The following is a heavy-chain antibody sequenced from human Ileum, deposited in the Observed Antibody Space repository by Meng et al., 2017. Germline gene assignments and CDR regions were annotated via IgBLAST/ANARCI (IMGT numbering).Heavy chain of an antibody. J-gene: IGHJ4*02. CDR1: GDSVSSNSAA. D-gene: IGHD3-16*01. V-gene: IGHV6-1*01. CDR3: ARDGGAAPDYFDY. Sequence: QVQLQQSGPGLVMPSQTLSLSCAISGDSVSSNSAAWNWIRQSPSRGLEWLGRTYYRSKWYNNYAVSVRSRISINPDTSKNQFSLQLNSVTPEDTAVYYCARDGGAAPDYFDYWGQGTLVTVLL. CDR2: TYYRSKWYN.